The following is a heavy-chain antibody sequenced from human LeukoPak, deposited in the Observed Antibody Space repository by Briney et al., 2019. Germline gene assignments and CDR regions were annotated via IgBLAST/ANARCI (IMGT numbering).Heavy chain of an antibody. J-gene: IGHJ3*02. Sequence: SETLSLTCAVSGASINNYFRSWIRRPPGKGLEGIGYIHTSGTSNYNPSLKSRATFSVDTSDNQLTLRLNSVTAADTAVYYCASLGGYYESSNSSQLETFEIWGQGTMVIVSS. CDR1: GASINNYF. D-gene: IGHD3-22*01. V-gene: IGHV4-4*08. CDR3: ASLGGYYESSNSSQLETFEI. CDR2: IHTSGTS.